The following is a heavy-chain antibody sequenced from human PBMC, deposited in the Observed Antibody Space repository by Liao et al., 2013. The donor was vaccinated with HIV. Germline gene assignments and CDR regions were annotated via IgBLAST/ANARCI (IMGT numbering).Heavy chain of an antibody. D-gene: IGHD2-15*01. CDR2: IYYSGST. V-gene: IGHV4-30-4*08. CDR3: ARVVGYCSGGSCSSYYFDY. CDR1: GGSISSGDYY. Sequence: QVQLQESGPGLVKPSQTLSLTCTVSGGSISSGDYYWSWIRQPPGRGLEWIGYIYYSGSTYYNPSLKSRIAMSVDTSKNQFSLNLSSVTAADTAVYYCARVVGYCSGGSCSSYYFDYWGQEPWSPSPQ. J-gene: IGHJ4*01.